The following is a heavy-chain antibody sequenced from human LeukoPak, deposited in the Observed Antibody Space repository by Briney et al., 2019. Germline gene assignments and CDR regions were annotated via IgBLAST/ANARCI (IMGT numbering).Heavy chain of an antibody. J-gene: IGHJ3*02. CDR1: GGTFSSYA. V-gene: IGHV1-69*05. CDR3: ARDSGSYYLAGAFDI. CDR2: IIPIFGTA. Sequence: SVKVSCKASGGTFSSYAISWVRQAPGQGLEWMGGIIPIFGTANYAQKFQGRVTITTDESTSTAYMKLSSLRSEDTAVYYCARDSGSYYLAGAFDIWGQGTMVTVSS. D-gene: IGHD1-26*01.